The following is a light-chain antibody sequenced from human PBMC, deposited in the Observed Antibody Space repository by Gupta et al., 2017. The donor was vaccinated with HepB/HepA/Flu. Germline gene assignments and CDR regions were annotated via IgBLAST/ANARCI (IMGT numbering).Light chain of an antibody. CDR1: KLGDKY. CDR3: QAWDSSTVV. J-gene: IGLJ2*01. CDR2: QDN. V-gene: IGLV3-1*01. Sequence: SSELTQPPSVSVSPGQTATITCFGDKLGDKYACWYQQKPGQSPVLVIYQDNKRPSGIPERFSGSNSGNTATLTISGTQAMDEADYYCQAWDSSTVVFGGGTKLTVL.